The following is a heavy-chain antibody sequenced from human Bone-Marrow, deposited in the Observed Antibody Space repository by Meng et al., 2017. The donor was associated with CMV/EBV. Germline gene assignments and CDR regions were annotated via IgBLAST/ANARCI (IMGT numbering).Heavy chain of an antibody. CDR2: LFSGGTT. CDR3: VRWVVDVGGLDY. J-gene: IGHJ4*02. V-gene: IGHV3-53*01. Sequence: GESLKISCVVSGFTVSSNYMSWVRQAPGKGLEWVSVLFSGGTTTYGDSVKGRFTISRDNSKNTLFLQMNSLRAEDTAVYYCVRWVVDVGGLDYWGQGVLVPVSS. D-gene: IGHD2-15*01. CDR1: GFTVSSNY.